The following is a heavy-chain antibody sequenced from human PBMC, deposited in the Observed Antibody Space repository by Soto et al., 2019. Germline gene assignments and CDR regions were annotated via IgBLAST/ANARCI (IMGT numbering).Heavy chain of an antibody. D-gene: IGHD6-13*01. J-gene: IGHJ4*02. CDR2: ISSSASHI. Sequence: GGSLRLSCAASGFSFSSYSMNWVRQAPGKGLEWVSSISSSASHINYADSVKGRFTISRDNSKKTLYLQMNSLRAEDTAVYYCAKDQRQQLAPIDYWGQGTLVTVSS. V-gene: IGHV3-21*04. CDR3: AKDQRQQLAPIDY. CDR1: GFSFSSYS.